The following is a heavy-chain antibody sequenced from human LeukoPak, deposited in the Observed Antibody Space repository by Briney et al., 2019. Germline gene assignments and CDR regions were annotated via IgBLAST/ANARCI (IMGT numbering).Heavy chain of an antibody. J-gene: IGHJ4*02. CDR2: VSSDESNK. D-gene: IGHD6-19*01. V-gene: IGHV3-30*18. CDR3: AKVLSGGWSYPFDY. CDR1: GFTFSSYG. Sequence: GGSLRLTCAASGFTFSSYGMHWVRQTPGKGLEWVAVVSSDESNKYYADSVKGRFTISRDNSKNTLYLQMNSVRAEDTAVYYCAKVLSGGWSYPFDYWGQGTLVTVSS.